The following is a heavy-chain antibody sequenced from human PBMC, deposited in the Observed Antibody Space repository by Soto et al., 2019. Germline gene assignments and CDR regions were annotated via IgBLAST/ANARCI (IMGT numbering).Heavy chain of an antibody. V-gene: IGHV3-23*01. CDR1: GFTFSTYA. D-gene: IGHD2-15*01. CDR3: AKDFVGSIADCFDY. Sequence: GGSLRLSCAASGFTFSTYAMTWVRQAPGEGMEWVASISASGGSTHYANSVKGRFTISRDNSRNTLYLHLSNLRAEDAAVYYCAKDFVGSIADCFDYWGQGTLVTVSS. CDR2: ISASGGST. J-gene: IGHJ4*02.